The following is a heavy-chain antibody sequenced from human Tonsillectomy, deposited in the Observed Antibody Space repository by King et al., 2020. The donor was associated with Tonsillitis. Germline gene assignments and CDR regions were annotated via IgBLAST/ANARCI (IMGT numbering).Heavy chain of an antibody. CDR1: GFTFSSYS. CDR2: ISSSSSYI. D-gene: IGHD3-22*01. Sequence: EVQLVESGGDLVKPGGSLRLSCAASGFTFSSYSMNWVRQAPGKGLEWVSSISSSSSYIYYADSVKGRFTISRDNAKNSLYLQMNSLRAEDTAVYYCARDGTDYYDSSGYVTYGSLFDYWGQGTLVTVSS. J-gene: IGHJ4*02. CDR3: ARDGTDYYDSSGYVTYGSLFDY. V-gene: IGHV3-21*01.